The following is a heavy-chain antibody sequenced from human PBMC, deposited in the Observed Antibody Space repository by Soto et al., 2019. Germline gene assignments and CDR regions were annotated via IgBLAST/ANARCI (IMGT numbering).Heavy chain of an antibody. CDR3: ARGQEGVVATH. V-gene: IGHV4-34*01. Sequence: QVQLQQWGAGLLKPSETLSLNCAVNGGSLSGNYWSWIRQPPGKGLEWIGEIKDGAYTNYSSSLKSRATLSSGTSNRLSALRLSTMAAADEGLYYCARGQEGVVATHWDQGALVTVSS. J-gene: IGHJ4*02. CDR1: GGSLSGNY. CDR2: IKDGAYT. D-gene: IGHD5-12*01.